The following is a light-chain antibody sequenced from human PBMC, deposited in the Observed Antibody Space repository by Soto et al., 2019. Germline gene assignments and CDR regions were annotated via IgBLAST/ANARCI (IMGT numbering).Light chain of an antibody. J-gene: IGLJ2*01. CDR2: GVT. CDR3: SSFTSSVTVV. V-gene: IGLV2-14*01. Sequence: QYALTQPASVSGSPGQSITISCTGTSSDVGGHNYVSWYQQYPGKVPKLIIYGVTNRPSGVSNRFSGSKSGNTASLTISGLQAEDEADYYCSSFTSSVTVVFGGGTKVTVL. CDR1: SSDVGGHNY.